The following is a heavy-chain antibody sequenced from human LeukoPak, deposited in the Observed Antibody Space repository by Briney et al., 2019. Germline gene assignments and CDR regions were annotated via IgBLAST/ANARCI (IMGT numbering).Heavy chain of an antibody. CDR2: IYYSGST. D-gene: IGHD3-16*01. V-gene: IGHV4-61*01. Sequence: KPSETLSLTCTVSGGSVSSGSYYWSWIRQPPGKGLEWIGYIYYSGSTNYNPSLKSRVTISVDTSKNQFSLKLSSVTAADTAVYYFAREGGAPGRGGFAYGGKGPLVT. CDR3: AREGGAPGRGGFAY. CDR1: GGSVSSGSYY. J-gene: IGHJ4*02.